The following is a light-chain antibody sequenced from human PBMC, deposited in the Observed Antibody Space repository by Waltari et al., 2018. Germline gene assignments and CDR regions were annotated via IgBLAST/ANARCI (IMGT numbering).Light chain of an antibody. CDR2: FTP. Sequence: QSVLTQPPSVSGTPGQSVTISCSGSSSNIGNNNVNWYQQFPGAAPTLRVSFTPQRPSGVPDRFSGSKSGTSASLAISRLQSEDEADYYCGAWDDSLNGRVFGGGTKLTVL. CDR3: GAWDDSLNGRV. CDR1: SSNIGNNN. J-gene: IGLJ2*01. V-gene: IGLV1-44*01.